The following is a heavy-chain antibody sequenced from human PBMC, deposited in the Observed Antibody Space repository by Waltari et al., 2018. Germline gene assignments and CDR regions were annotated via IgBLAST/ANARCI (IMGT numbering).Heavy chain of an antibody. CDR2: IDHSGTT. D-gene: IGHD3-3*01. CDR3: ARDQRFLESLYPYYYALDA. J-gene: IGHJ6*02. CDR1: NFYISDGYY. V-gene: IGHV4-38-2*02. Sequence: QVQLQESGPGLVKPSETLSLTCAVSNFYISDGYYWGWIRQSPGKGLEWIGSIDHSGTTHYNPALESRVTISVDRSRNQFSLKVTSVSAADTAVYFCARDQRFLESLYPYYYALDAWGRGITVTVSS.